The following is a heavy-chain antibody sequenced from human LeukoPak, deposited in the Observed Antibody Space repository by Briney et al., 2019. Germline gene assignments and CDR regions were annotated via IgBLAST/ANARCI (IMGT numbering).Heavy chain of an antibody. CDR2: ITGSGGST. CDR3: AKAKDYCDSSGPDG. V-gene: IGHV3-23*01. CDR1: GITFSTYA. D-gene: IGHD3-22*01. J-gene: IGHJ1*01. Sequence: GGSLRLSCVASGITFSTYAMSWVRQSPGKGLEWVSGITGSGGSTYYADSVRARFIISRDKSKNTLYLQMNSLRADDTAVYYCAKAKDYCDSSGPDGWGQGTLVTVSS.